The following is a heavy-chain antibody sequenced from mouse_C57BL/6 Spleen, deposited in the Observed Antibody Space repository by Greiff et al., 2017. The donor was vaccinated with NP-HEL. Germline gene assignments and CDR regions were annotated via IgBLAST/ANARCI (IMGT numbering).Heavy chain of an antibody. CDR1: GFSLTSYG. CDR3: ASLYYGNYGDYYAMDY. CDR2: IWSGGST. J-gene: IGHJ4*01. Sequence: QVQLKESGPGLVQPSQSLSITCTVSGFSLTSYGVHWVRQSPGKGLEWLGVIWSGGSTDYNAAFISRLSISKDNSKSQVFFKMNSLQADDTAIYYCASLYYGNYGDYYAMDYWGQGTSVTVSS. V-gene: IGHV2-2*01. D-gene: IGHD2-1*01.